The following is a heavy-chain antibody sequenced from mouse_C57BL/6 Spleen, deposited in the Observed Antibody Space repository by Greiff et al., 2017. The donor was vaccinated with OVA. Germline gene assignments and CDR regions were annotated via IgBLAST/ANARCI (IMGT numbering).Heavy chain of an antibody. Sequence: EVKLLESGAELVRPGSSVKMSCKTSGYTFTSYGINWVKQRPGQGLEWIGYIYIGNGYTEYNEKFKGKATLTSDTSSSTAYMQLSSLTSEDSAIYFCARSRHYGNYEGDFDYWGQGTTLTVSS. CDR1: GYTFTSYG. CDR2: IYIGNGYT. J-gene: IGHJ2*01. D-gene: IGHD2-1*01. CDR3: ARSRHYGNYEGDFDY. V-gene: IGHV1-58*01.